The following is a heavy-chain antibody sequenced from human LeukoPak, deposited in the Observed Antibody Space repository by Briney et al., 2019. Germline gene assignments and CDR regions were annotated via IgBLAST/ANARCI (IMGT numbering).Heavy chain of an antibody. CDR3: ARVSRATRAFGI. V-gene: IGHV1-69*13. Sequence: SVKVSCKASGGTFSSYAISWVRQAPGQGLEWMGGIIPIFGTANYAQKFQGRVTITADESTSTAYMELSSLRSEDTAVYYCARVSRATRAFGIWGQGTMDTVSS. CDR1: GGTFSSYA. J-gene: IGHJ3*02. CDR2: IIPIFGTA. D-gene: IGHD2-2*01.